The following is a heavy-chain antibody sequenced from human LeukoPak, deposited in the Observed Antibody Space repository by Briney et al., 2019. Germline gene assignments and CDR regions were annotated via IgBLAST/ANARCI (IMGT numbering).Heavy chain of an antibody. CDR3: ARETSGWYPYYFDY. Sequence: GGSLRLSCAASGFTFRSYRMNWVRQAPGKGLEWVSYISSSSSTIYYADSVKGRFTISRDNAKNSLYLQMNSLRDEDTAVYYCARETSGWYPYYFDYWGQGTLVTVSS. D-gene: IGHD6-19*01. CDR2: ISSSSSTI. V-gene: IGHV3-48*02. CDR1: GFTFRSYR. J-gene: IGHJ4*02.